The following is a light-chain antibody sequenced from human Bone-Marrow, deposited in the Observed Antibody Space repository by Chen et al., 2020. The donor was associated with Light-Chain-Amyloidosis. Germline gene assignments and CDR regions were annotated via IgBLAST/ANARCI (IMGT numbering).Light chain of an antibody. CDR2: DAS. CDR3: QQFDDFPFT. J-gene: IGKJ3*01. V-gene: IGKV1-33*01. Sequence: DILMTQSPSSLSASIGDRVTITCHASQDISDYLNWYQQQPGKAPKLLIYDASKLENGVPSRFSGSGSGSDFSFTISSLQPEDFATYYCQQFDDFPFTFGPGTKVDRK. CDR1: QDISDY.